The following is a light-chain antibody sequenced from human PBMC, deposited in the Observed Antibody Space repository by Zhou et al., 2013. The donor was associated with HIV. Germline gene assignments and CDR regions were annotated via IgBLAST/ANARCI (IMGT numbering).Light chain of an antibody. CDR2: AAS. CDR1: QGSTSY. V-gene: IGKV1-9*01. Sequence: DIQLTQSPSFLSASVGDRVTITCRASQGSTSYLAWYQQKPGKAPKLLIYAASTLKSGVPSRFSGSGSGTEFTLTISSLQPEDFAVYYCQQYNNWPLTFGGGTKVEIK. CDR3: QQYNNWPLT. J-gene: IGKJ4*01.